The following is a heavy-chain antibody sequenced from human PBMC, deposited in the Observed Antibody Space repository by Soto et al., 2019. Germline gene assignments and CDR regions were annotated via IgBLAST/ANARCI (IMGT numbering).Heavy chain of an antibody. V-gene: IGHV4-39*01. CDR1: GGSISSSSYY. Sequence: QLQLQESGPGLVKPSETLSLTCTVSGGSISSSSYYWGWIRQPPGKGLEWIGSIYYSGSTYYNPSLKSRVTISVDTSKNQFSLKLSSVTAADTAVYYCARLGDSSLYYGMDVWGQGTTVTVSS. CDR3: ARLGDSSLYYGMDV. D-gene: IGHD3-22*01. J-gene: IGHJ6*02. CDR2: IYYSGST.